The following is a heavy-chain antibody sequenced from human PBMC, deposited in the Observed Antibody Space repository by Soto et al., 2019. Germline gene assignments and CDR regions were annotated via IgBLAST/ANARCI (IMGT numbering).Heavy chain of an antibody. CDR3: ARDAGYSSSWYSD. CDR1: GFTFSSYG. V-gene: IGHV3-30*03. CDR2: ISYDGSNK. J-gene: IGHJ4*02. Sequence: GGSLRLSCAASGFTFSSYGMHWVRQAPGKGLEWVAVISYDGSNKYYADSVKGRFTISRDNSKNTLYLQMNSLRAEDTAVYYCARDAGYSSSWYSDWGQGTLVTVSS. D-gene: IGHD6-13*01.